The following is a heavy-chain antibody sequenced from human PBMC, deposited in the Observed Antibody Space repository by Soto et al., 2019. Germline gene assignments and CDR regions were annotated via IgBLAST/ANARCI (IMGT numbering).Heavy chain of an antibody. CDR3: ARGVLEQDYYDSSGYRAFDI. Sequence: PSETLSLTCTVSGGSISSGGYYWSWIRQHPGKGLEWIGYIYYSGSTYYNPSLKSRVTISVDTSKNQFSLKLSSVTAADTAAYYCARGVLEQDYYDSSGYRAFDIWGQGTMVTVSS. D-gene: IGHD3-22*01. V-gene: IGHV4-31*03. CDR2: IYYSGST. CDR1: GGSISSGGYY. J-gene: IGHJ3*02.